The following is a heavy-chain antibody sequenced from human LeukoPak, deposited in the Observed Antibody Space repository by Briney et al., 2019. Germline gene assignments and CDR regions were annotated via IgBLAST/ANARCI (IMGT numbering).Heavy chain of an antibody. V-gene: IGHV1-69*05. D-gene: IGHD2-15*01. Sequence: SVKVSCKASGGTFSSYTISWVRQAPGQGLEWMGGIIPIFGTANYAQKFQGRVTITTDESTSTAYMELSSLRSEDTAVYYCAREGRYCSGGSCYSAQYNWFDPWGQGTLVTVSS. J-gene: IGHJ5*02. CDR1: GGTFSSYT. CDR3: AREGRYCSGGSCYSAQYNWFDP. CDR2: IIPIFGTA.